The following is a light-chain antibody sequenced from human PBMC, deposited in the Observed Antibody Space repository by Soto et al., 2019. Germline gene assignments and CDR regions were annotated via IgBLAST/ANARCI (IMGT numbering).Light chain of an antibody. CDR3: QQFDSHPPT. Sequence: DIQMTQSPSSLSAFVGDSITITCQASQDIKNYLNWYQHKPGKAPKLLIYDAFKSDTGVPARFSGSGSGTDFTFTINNLQPEDIATYFCQQFDSHPPTFGGGTRL. J-gene: IGKJ4*01. CDR1: QDIKNY. CDR2: DAF. V-gene: IGKV1-33*01.